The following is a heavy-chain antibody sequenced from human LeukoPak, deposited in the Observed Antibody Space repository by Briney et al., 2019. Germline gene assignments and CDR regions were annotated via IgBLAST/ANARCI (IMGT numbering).Heavy chain of an antibody. D-gene: IGHD1-26*01. Sequence: SETLSLTRTVSGDSISSGDYYWSWIRQPAGKGLERIGRISSSGSTNYNPSLKSRVTISVDTSKNQFSLKLSSVTAADTAVYYCASLVGATLFDYWGQGTLVTVSS. CDR2: ISSSGST. CDR1: GDSISSGDYY. J-gene: IGHJ4*02. V-gene: IGHV4-61*02. CDR3: ASLVGATLFDY.